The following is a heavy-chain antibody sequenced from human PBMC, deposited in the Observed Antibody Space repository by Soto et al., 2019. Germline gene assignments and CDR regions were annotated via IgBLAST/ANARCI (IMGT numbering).Heavy chain of an antibody. Sequence: QVQLVQSGAEVKKPGSSVKVSCKASGGTFSSYAISWVRQAPGQGLEWMGGIIPIFGTANYAQKFQGRVTITADESTSTAYMELSRLRSEDTAVYYCARGRIFGVVIETATNYYYYGMDVWGQGTTVTVSS. CDR3: ARGRIFGVVIETATNYYYYGMDV. CDR1: GGTFSSYA. CDR2: IIPIFGTA. J-gene: IGHJ6*02. V-gene: IGHV1-69*01. D-gene: IGHD3-3*01.